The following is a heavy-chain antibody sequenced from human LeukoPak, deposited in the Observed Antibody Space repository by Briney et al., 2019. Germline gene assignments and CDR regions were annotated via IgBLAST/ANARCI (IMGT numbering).Heavy chain of an antibody. CDR3: ARGYGDRNWFDP. D-gene: IGHD4-17*01. J-gene: IGHJ5*02. CDR2: ISSSSYYI. CDR1: GFTFSSYT. Sequence: GGSLRLSCTASGFTFSSYTMNWVRQAPGKGLEWVSSISSSSYYIYYADSVKGRFTISRDNAENSLYLQMHSLRAEDTAVYFCARGYGDRNWFDPWGQGTLVTVSS. V-gene: IGHV3-21*01.